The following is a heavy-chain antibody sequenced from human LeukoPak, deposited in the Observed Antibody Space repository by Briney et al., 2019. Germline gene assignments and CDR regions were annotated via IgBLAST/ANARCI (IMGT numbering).Heavy chain of an antibody. CDR3: ARKWMQLWPFDY. J-gene: IGHJ4*02. CDR2: INTGSSTI. D-gene: IGHD5-18*01. Sequence: GGSLRLSCAASGFTFSSYSMNWVRQAPGKGLEWVSYINTGSSTIYYADSVKGRFTISRDNAKNSLYLQMNSLRAEDTAVYYCARKWMQLWPFDYWGQGALVTVSS. CDR1: GFTFSSYS. V-gene: IGHV3-48*04.